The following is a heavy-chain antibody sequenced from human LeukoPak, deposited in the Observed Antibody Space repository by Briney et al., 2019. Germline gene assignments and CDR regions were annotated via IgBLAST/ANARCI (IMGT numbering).Heavy chain of an antibody. CDR3: ARGGSYDFWSGFDY. CDR1: GFTFSSYG. J-gene: IGHJ4*02. Sequence: GGSLRLSCAASGFTFSSYGMHWVRQAPGKGLEWVSYISSSGSTIYYADSVKGRFTISRDNAKNSLYLQMNSLRAEDTAVYYCARGGSYDFWSGFDYWGQGTLVTVSS. D-gene: IGHD3-3*01. V-gene: IGHV3-48*04. CDR2: ISSSGSTI.